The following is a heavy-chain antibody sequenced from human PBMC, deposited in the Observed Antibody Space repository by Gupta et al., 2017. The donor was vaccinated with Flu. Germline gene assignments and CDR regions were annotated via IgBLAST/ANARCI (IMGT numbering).Heavy chain of an antibody. CDR2: INPKTGGT. V-gene: IGHV1-2*06. D-gene: IGHD3-22*01. CDR3: ARLNYYYINGYYYEEKWIDP. Sequence: WVRQAPGQGLEWMGRINPKTGGTNYAQKFQGRVTMTRDTSISTAYMELSSLTSDDTAVYYCARLNYYYINGYYYEEKWIDPWGQGTLVTVSP. J-gene: IGHJ5*02.